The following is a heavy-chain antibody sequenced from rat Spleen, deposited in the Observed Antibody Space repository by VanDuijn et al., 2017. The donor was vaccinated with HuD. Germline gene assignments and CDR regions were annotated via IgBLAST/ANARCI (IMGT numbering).Heavy chain of an antibody. D-gene: IGHD1-4*01. CDR2: MWSDGDT. CDR3: ARVDDPGIFDY. CDR1: GFSLTSYH. Sequence: QVQLKESGPGLVQPAQTVSLTCTVAGFSLTSYHVHWVRQPPGKGLEWMVVMWSDGDTSYNSALKSRLSISRDTSKSQVFLKMNNLQTEDTATYYCARVDDPGIFDYWGQGVMVTVSS. J-gene: IGHJ2*01. V-gene: IGHV2-32*01.